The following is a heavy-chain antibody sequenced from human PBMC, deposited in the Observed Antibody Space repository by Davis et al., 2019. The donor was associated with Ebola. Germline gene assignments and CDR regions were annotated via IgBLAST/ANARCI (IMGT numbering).Heavy chain of an antibody. J-gene: IGHJ6*02. V-gene: IGHV3-43D*03. CDR3: AKGVEYSSSPRYYYGMDV. CDR2: ISWDGGST. D-gene: IGHD6-6*01. CDR1: GFTFDDYA. Sequence: GESLKISCAASGFTFDDYAMHWVRQAPGKGLEWVSLISWDGGSTYYADSVKGRFTISRDNSKNSLYLQMNSLRAEDTALYYCAKGVEYSSSPRYYYGMDVWGQGTTVTVSS.